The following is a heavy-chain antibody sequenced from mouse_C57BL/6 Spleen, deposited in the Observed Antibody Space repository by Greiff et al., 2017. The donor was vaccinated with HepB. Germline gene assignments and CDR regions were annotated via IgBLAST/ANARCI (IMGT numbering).Heavy chain of an antibody. V-gene: IGHV3-1*01. J-gene: IGHJ1*03. CDR3: AREPSTWGYFDV. CDR1: GYSITSGYD. Sequence: EVMLVESGPGMVKPSQSLSLTCTVTGYSITSGYDWHWIRHFPGNKLEWMGYISYSGSTNYNPSLKSRNSITHDTSKNHFFLKLNSVTTEDTATYYCAREPSTWGYFDVWGTGTTVTVSS. CDR2: ISYSGST.